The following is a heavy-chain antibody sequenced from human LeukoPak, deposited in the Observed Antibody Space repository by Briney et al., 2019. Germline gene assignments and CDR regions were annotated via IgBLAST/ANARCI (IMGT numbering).Heavy chain of an antibody. CDR2: TSGDGITT. CDR1: GFTFHNYA. J-gene: IGHJ4*02. Sequence: GGSLRLSCAASGFTFHNYAVHWVRQAPGKGLEWVSLTSGDGITTYFADSVKGRFTISRDNSKSSLFLQMNSLRTEDTALYYCARDHVYGGADYWGQGTLVTVSS. V-gene: IGHV3-43*02. CDR3: ARDHVYGGADY. D-gene: IGHD5/OR15-5a*01.